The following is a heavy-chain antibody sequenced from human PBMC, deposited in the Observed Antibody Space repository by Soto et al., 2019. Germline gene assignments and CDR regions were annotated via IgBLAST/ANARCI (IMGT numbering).Heavy chain of an antibody. CDR2: INANSGGT. V-gene: IGHV1-2*02. CDR1: GYTFTGYY. D-gene: IGHD6-19*01. Sequence: GASVKVSCKASGYTFTGYYMHWVRQAPGQGLEWMGWINANSGGTNYAQKLQGRVTMTTDTSTSTAYMELRSLRSDDTAVYYCARGEVSSGWYESYYYYMDVWGKGTTVTVSS. J-gene: IGHJ6*03. CDR3: ARGEVSSGWYESYYYYMDV.